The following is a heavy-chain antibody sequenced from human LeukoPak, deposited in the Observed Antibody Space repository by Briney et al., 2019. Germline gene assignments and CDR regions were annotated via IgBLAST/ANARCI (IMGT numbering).Heavy chain of an antibody. Sequence: GGSLRLSCAASGFTFSSYGMHWVRQAPGKGLEWVAVISYDGSNKYYADSVKGRFTVSRDNSKNTLYLQMNSLRAADTAVYYCAKDARLIFDYWGQGTLVTVSS. CDR1: GFTFSSYG. CDR3: AKDARLIFDY. D-gene: IGHD1-1*01. CDR2: ISYDGSNK. V-gene: IGHV3-30*18. J-gene: IGHJ4*02.